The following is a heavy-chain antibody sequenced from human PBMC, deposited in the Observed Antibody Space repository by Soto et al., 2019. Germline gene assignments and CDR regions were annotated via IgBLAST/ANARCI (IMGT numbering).Heavy chain of an antibody. J-gene: IGHJ6*02. D-gene: IGHD2-2*01. CDR3: ARHRTVNLYYSGMDV. V-gene: IGHV5-51*01. Sequence: PGESLKISCQGSGYSFTTYWIGWVRQMPGKGLQWMGIIFPGDSEARYSSSFQGQVTISADKSISTAYLQWSSLKASDTAMYFCARHRTVNLYYSGMDVWGQGTTVTAP. CDR1: GYSFTTYW. CDR2: IFPGDSEA.